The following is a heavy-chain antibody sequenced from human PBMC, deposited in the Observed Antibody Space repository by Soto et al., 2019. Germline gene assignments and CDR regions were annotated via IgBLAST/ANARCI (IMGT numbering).Heavy chain of an antibody. CDR1: GFTFSSYA. CDR3: AKVSGVGGIRYFDWFIFDY. D-gene: IGHD3-9*01. CDR2: ISGSGGST. V-gene: IGHV3-23*01. J-gene: IGHJ4*02. Sequence: GGSLRLSCAASGFTFSSYAMSWVRQAPGKGLEWVSAISGSGGSTYYADSVKGRFTISRDNSKNTLYLQMNSLRAEDTAVYYCAKVSGVGGIRYFDWFIFDYWGQGTLVTVSS.